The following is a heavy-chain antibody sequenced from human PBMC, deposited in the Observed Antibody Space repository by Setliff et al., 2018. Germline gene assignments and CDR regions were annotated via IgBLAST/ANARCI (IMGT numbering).Heavy chain of an antibody. CDR2: VYWDGDQ. Sequence: PTLVNPTQTLTLTCTFSGFSLNTTGEGVGWIRQPPGKALEWLALVYWDGDQRYSPSLNSRLSITKDSSKSQVFLTMTNMDPVDTATYYCALRRGNEWHLVRWFDPWGPGVQVTVSS. J-gene: IGHJ5*02. V-gene: IGHV2-5*02. CDR1: GFSLNTTGEG. CDR3: ALRRGNEWHLVRWFDP. D-gene: IGHD6-6*01.